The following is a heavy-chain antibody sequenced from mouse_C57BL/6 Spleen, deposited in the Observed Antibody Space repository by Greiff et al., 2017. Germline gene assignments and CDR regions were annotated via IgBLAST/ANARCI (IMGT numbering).Heavy chain of an antibody. V-gene: IGHV1-76*01. Sequence: QVQLKESGAELVRPGASVKLSCKASGYTFTDYYINWVKQRPGQGLEWIARIYPGSGNTYYNEKFKGKATLTAEKSSSTAYMQLSSLTSEDSAVYFCARDLYYYGSSYGYFDVWGTGTTVTVSS. J-gene: IGHJ1*03. CDR1: GYTFTDYY. D-gene: IGHD1-1*01. CDR2: IYPGSGNT. CDR3: ARDLYYYGSSYGYFDV.